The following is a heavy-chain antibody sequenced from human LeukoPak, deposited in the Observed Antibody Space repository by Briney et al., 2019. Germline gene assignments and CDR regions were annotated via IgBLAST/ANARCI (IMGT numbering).Heavy chain of an antibody. V-gene: IGHV3-21*01. D-gene: IGHD4-17*01. Sequence: GGSLRLSCAASGFNFASNWMHWVRQTPGKGLEWVSSISSSSSYIYYADSVKGRFTISRDNAKNSLYLQMNSLRAEDTAVYYCASTPYGDYGYFDYWGQGTLVTVSS. CDR2: ISSSSSYI. CDR3: ASTPYGDYGYFDY. J-gene: IGHJ4*02. CDR1: GFNFASNW.